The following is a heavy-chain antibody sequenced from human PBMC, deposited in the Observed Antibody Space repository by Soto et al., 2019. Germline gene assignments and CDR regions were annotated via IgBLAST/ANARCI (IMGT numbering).Heavy chain of an antibody. Sequence: PGGSLRLYCAASGFTFSSYAMSWVRQAPGKGLEWVSAISGSGGSTYYADSVKGRFTISRDNSKNTLYLQMNSLRAEDTAVYYCAKDGTLQTYDSSGYYYPNFDYWGQGTLVTVSS. CDR3: AKDGTLQTYDSSGYYYPNFDY. V-gene: IGHV3-23*01. CDR1: GFTFSSYA. CDR2: ISGSGGST. D-gene: IGHD3-22*01. J-gene: IGHJ4*02.